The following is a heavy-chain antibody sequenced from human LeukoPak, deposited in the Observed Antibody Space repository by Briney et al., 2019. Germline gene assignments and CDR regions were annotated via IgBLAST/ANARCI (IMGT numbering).Heavy chain of an antibody. Sequence: PSETLSLTCAVYGGSFSGYYWSWIRQPPGKGLEWIGEINHSGSTNYNPSLKSRVTISVDTSKNQFSLKLSSVTAADTAVYYSARTHGSSSYYRYFQHWGQGTLVTVSS. CDR2: INHSGST. CDR3: ARTHGSSSYYRYFQH. J-gene: IGHJ1*01. D-gene: IGHD6-13*01. V-gene: IGHV4-34*01. CDR1: GGSFSGYY.